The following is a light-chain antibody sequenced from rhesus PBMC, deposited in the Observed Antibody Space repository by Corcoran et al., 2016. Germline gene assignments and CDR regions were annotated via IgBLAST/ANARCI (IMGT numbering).Light chain of an antibody. Sequence: DIVMTQTPLSLSVTPGEPASISCRSSQSLLHSNGYTYLHWYLQKPGQSPHLLIYEVSNRASGVPDRFSGRGAGTDCTRKMSRVEAEDVGVYYCEQTLQTPYSFGQGTKVEIK. CDR3: EQTLQTPYS. CDR2: EVS. J-gene: IGKJ2*01. CDR1: QSLLHSNGYTY. V-gene: IGKV2-78*01.